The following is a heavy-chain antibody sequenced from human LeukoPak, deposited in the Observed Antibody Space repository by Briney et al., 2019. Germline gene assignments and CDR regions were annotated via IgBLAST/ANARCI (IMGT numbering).Heavy chain of an antibody. Sequence: PGGSLRLSCAASGFTFSSYAMSWVRQAPGKGLEWVSAISGSGGSTYYADSVRGRFTISRDNSKNTLYLRMNSLRAEDTAVYYCAKDPRFGDYDTFLRFIDYWGQGTLVTVSS. CDR3: AKDPRFGDYDTFLRFIDY. CDR2: ISGSGGST. D-gene: IGHD4-17*01. J-gene: IGHJ4*02. CDR1: GFTFSSYA. V-gene: IGHV3-23*01.